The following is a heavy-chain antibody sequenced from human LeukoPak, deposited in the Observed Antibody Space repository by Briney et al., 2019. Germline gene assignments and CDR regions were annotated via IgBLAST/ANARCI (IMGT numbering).Heavy chain of an antibody. J-gene: IGHJ5*02. CDR3: ARDGAGGYCSSTRCYVFDP. Sequence: SVKVSCKASGGTFSSYAISWVRQAPGQGLEWMGRITPIHGTANYAQKFQGRVTITADKSTNTAYMELSSLRSEDTAVYYCARDGAGGYCSSTRCYVFDPWGQGTLVTVSS. D-gene: IGHD2-2*01. CDR2: ITPIHGTA. V-gene: IGHV1-69*04. CDR1: GGTFSSYA.